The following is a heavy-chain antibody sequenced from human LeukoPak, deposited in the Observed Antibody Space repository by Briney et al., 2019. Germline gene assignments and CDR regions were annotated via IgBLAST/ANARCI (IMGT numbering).Heavy chain of an antibody. J-gene: IGHJ4*02. CDR3: AKDTSLPLDSSGYPQGEAALGGTFDY. V-gene: IGHV3-30*18. CDR1: GFTFSSYG. CDR2: ISSDGSNK. Sequence: PGGSLRLSCAASGFTFSSYGMHWVRQAPGKGLEWVAVISSDGSNKYYADSVKGRFTISRDNSKNTLYLQMNSLRAEDTAVYYCAKDTSLPLDSSGYPQGEAALGGTFDYWGQGTLVTVSS. D-gene: IGHD3-22*01.